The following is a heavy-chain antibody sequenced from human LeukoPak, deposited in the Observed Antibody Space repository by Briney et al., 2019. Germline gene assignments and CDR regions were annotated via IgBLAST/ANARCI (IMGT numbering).Heavy chain of an antibody. CDR3: AGRAGYCSGGSCYSNYYYYYMDV. CDR2: ISAYNGNT. Sequence: ASVKVSCKASGYTFTSYGISWVRQAPGQGLEWMGWISAYNGNTNYAQKLQGRVTMTTDTSTSTAYMELRSLRSDDTAVYYCAGRAGYCSGGSCYSNYYYYYMDVWGKGTTVTVSS. J-gene: IGHJ6*03. D-gene: IGHD2-15*01. CDR1: GYTFTSYG. V-gene: IGHV1-18*01.